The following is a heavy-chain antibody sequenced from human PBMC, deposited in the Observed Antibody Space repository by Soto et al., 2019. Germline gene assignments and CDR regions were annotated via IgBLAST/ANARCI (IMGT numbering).Heavy chain of an antibody. D-gene: IGHD3-10*01. CDR2: INPNSGGT. CDR1: VYTFTCYY. J-gene: IGHJ5*02. V-gene: IGHV1-2*02. CDR3: ARELPLYGSGSYIRFDT. Sequence: XSVKVSCKASVYTFTCYYMHWVRQAPGQGLEWMGWINPNSGGTNYAQKFQGRVTMTRDTSISTAYMELSRLRSDDTAVYYCARELPLYGSGSYIRFDTWGQGTLVTVSS.